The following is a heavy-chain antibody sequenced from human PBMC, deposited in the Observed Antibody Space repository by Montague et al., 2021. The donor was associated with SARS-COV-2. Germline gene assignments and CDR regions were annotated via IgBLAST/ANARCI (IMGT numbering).Heavy chain of an antibody. J-gene: IGHJ5*02. V-gene: IGHV4-39*01. Sequence: SETLSLTSTLSGGSISSSSYYWGWIRQPPGKGLEWIGSLYYTGSTYYNPSLKSRVTISVDTSKNQFSLKLSSVTAADTAVYYCARDSSSWYYWFDPWGQGTLVTVSS. CDR3: ARDSSSWYYWFDP. CDR2: LYYTGST. CDR1: GGSISSSSYY. D-gene: IGHD6-13*01.